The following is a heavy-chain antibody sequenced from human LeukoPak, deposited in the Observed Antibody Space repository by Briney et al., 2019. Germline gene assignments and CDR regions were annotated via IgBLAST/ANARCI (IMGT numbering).Heavy chain of an antibody. CDR3: ARGISSGWHYWYFDL. CDR1: GGSISSYY. J-gene: IGHJ2*01. D-gene: IGHD6-19*01. CDR2: IYYSGST. V-gene: IGHV4-59*01. Sequence: SETLSLTCTVSGGSISSYYWSWIRQPPGKGLEWIGYIYYSGSTNYNPSLKSRVTISVDTSKNQFPLKLSSVTAADTAVYYCARGISSGWHYWYFDLWGRGTLVTVSS.